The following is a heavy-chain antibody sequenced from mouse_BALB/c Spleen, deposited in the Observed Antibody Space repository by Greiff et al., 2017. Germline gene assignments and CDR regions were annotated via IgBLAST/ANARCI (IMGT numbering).Heavy chain of an antibody. V-gene: IGHV1-14*01. CDR1: GYTFTSYV. Sequence: VQLQQPGAELVRPGASVKLSCKASGYTFTSYVMHWVKQKPGQGLEWIGYINPYNDGTKYNEKFKGKATLTSDKSSSTAYMELSSLTSEDSAVYYCARSRRTRGYAMDYWGQGTSVTVSS. CDR2: INPYNDGT. CDR3: ARSRRTRGYAMDY. J-gene: IGHJ4*01.